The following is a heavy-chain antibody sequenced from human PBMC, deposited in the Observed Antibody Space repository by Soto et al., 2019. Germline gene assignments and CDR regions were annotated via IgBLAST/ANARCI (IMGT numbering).Heavy chain of an antibody. V-gene: IGHV3-23*01. CDR2: ISGSGGST. Sequence: GPLRRSWAAAGGTFSGYGRSWIRQAQGKGLEWVSAISGSGGSTYYADSVKGRFTISRDNSKNTLYLQMNSLRAEDTAVYYCANPVRFEGYWGQGPLVTVSS. D-gene: IGHD1-1*01. CDR3: ANPVRFEGY. J-gene: IGHJ4*02. CDR1: GGTFSGYG.